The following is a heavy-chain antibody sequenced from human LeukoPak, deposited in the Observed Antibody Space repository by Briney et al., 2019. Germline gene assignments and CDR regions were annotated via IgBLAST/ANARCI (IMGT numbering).Heavy chain of an antibody. CDR2: IVVGSGNT. CDR3: AADRGTVVTEYYYYGMDV. D-gene: IGHD2-21*02. Sequence: SVTVSFKASGFTFTISAVQWVRQARGQRLEWIGWIVVGSGNTNYAQKFQERVTITRDMSTSTAYMELSSLRSEDTAVYYCAADRGTVVTEYYYYGMDVWGQGTTVTVSS. V-gene: IGHV1-58*01. CDR1: GFTFTISA. J-gene: IGHJ6*02.